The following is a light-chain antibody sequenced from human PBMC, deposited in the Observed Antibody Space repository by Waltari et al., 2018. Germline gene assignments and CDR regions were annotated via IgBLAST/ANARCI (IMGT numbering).Light chain of an antibody. J-gene: IGKJ4*01. V-gene: IGKV1-16*02. CDR1: QDISDY. Sequence: DIQMTQSPSSLSASVGDRVTITCRASQDISDYLAWFQQKPGKAPKSLIYAASDLQSGVPAKFSGSGYGTDFTLTISSLQPEDFATYYCQQATGFPLTFGGGTKVEI. CDR3: QQATGFPLT. CDR2: AAS.